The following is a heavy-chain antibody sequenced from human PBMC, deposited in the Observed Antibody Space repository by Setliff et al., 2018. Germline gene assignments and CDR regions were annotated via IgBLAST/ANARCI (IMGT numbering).Heavy chain of an antibody. V-gene: IGHV1-18*01. CDR2: ISAYSGET. D-gene: IGHD3-9*01. CDR1: GYTFNNYG. Sequence: ASVKVSCKASGYTFNNYGIIWVRQAPGQGPEWMGWISAYSGETNYAQIFQGRVTMTTDTPTSTAYMELRSLTSDDTAVYYCARGQTLRHFDWPTAFDYWGLGTLVTVSA. J-gene: IGHJ4*02. CDR3: ARGQTLRHFDWPTAFDY.